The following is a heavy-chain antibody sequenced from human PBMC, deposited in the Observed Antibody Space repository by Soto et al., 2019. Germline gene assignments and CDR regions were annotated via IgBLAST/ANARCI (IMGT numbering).Heavy chain of an antibody. CDR3: ARGGAVAGTRDDAFDI. CDR2: IYHSGST. D-gene: IGHD6-19*01. V-gene: IGHV4-4*02. Sequence: QVQLQESGPGLVKPSGTLSLTCAVSGGSISSSNWWSWVRQPPGKGLEWIGEIYHSGSTNYNPSLKSRVTISADKSKNQFSLKLSSVTAADTAVYYCARGGAVAGTRDDAFDIWGQGTMVTVSS. CDR1: GGSISSSNW. J-gene: IGHJ3*02.